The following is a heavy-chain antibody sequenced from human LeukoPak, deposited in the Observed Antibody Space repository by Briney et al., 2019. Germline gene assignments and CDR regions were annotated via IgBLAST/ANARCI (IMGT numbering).Heavy chain of an antibody. CDR1: GFTFSTYW. D-gene: IGHD6-13*01. J-gene: IGHJ6*02. V-gene: IGHV3-7*03. CDR3: ARHAEAGGSSWSPGYYGMDV. CDR2: INQDGSEK. Sequence: GGSLRLSCAASGFTFSTYWMSWVRQAPGKGLEWVANINQDGSEKYYVDSVKGRFTLSRDNAKSSLYLQMNSLRAEDTAVYYSARHAEAGGSSWSPGYYGMDVWGQGTTVTVSS.